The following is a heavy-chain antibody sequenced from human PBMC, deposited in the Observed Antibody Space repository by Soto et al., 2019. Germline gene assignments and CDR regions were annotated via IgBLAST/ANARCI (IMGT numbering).Heavy chain of an antibody. Sequence: SLRLSFASSGFTFNTYGMHGVRQAPGKGLEWVAVISYEGSEKYYVDYVKGRFTISKDNSKNTLYLQMNSLRPEDTAVYYCAKSPNFYCSSPNCYKYYFDHWGQGTRVTVSS. CDR1: GFTFNTYG. D-gene: IGHD2-2*02. J-gene: IGHJ4*02. CDR2: ISYEGSEK. V-gene: IGHV3-30*18. CDR3: AKSPNFYCSSPNCYKYYFDH.